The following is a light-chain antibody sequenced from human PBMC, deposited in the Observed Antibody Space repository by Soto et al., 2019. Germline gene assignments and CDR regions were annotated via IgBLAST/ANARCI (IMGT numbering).Light chain of an antibody. CDR1: TGPVTSGNY. J-gene: IGLJ3*02. CDR2: DTT. V-gene: IGLV7-46*01. Sequence: QAVVTQEPSVTVSPGETVALTCGSTTGPVTSGNYPYWLQQKPGQAPRTLISDTTIRYAWTPARFSGSLLGDKAALTLSGAQPEDEADYYCFLSYSGAWVFGGGTKVTVL. CDR3: FLSYSGAWV.